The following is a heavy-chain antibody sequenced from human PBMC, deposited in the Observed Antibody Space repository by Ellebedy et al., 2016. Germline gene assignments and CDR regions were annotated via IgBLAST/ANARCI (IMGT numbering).Heavy chain of an antibody. CDR1: GGTFSSYA. D-gene: IGHD3-22*01. CDR2: INPSGGST. J-gene: IGHJ4*02. V-gene: IGHV1-46*01. Sequence: ASVKVSCKASGGTFSSYAISWVRQAPGQGLEWMGIINPSGGSTSYAQKFQGRVTMTRDTSTSTVYMELSSLRSEDTAVYYCASFGDSSGYYKDFDYWGQGTLVTVSS. CDR3: ASFGDSSGYYKDFDY.